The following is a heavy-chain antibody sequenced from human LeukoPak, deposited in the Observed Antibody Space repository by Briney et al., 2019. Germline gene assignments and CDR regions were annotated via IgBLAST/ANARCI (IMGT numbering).Heavy chain of an antibody. J-gene: IGHJ4*02. CDR2: IYHSGST. CDR3: AGGGHSNYGY. Sequence: SETLSLTCTVSGGSISSGGYSWSWIRQPPGRGLEWIGYIYHSGSTYYNPSLKSRVTISVDRSKNQFSLKLSSVTAADTAVYYCAGGGHSNYGYWGQGTLVTVSS. V-gene: IGHV4-30-2*01. D-gene: IGHD4-11*01. CDR1: GGSISSGGYS.